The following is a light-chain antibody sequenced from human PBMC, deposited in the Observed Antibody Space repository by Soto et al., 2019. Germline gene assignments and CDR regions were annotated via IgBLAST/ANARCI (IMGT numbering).Light chain of an antibody. J-gene: IGKJ4*01. Sequence: EIVLTQSPATLSLSPGERATLSCRASQSVSSFLAWHQQKPGQAPRLLIYDASHRATGIPARFSGSGSGTDFTLTISSLEPEDFAVYYCQQFSSYPLTFGGGTKVDIK. V-gene: IGKV3-11*01. CDR3: QQFSSYPLT. CDR2: DAS. CDR1: QSVSSF.